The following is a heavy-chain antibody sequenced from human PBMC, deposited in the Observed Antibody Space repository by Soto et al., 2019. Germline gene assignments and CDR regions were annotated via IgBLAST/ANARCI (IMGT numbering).Heavy chain of an antibody. Sequence: EVQLLESGGGLEQPGGSLRLSCAASGFTFSSYAMSWVRQAPGKGLEWVSAISGSGGSTYYADSVKGRFTISRDNSKNTLYLQMNSLRAEDTAVYYCAKAGGIWGSYGDYYYYYMDVWGKGTTVTVSS. D-gene: IGHD3-16*01. CDR2: ISGSGGST. CDR1: GFTFSSYA. J-gene: IGHJ6*03. V-gene: IGHV3-23*01. CDR3: AKAGGIWGSYGDYYYYYMDV.